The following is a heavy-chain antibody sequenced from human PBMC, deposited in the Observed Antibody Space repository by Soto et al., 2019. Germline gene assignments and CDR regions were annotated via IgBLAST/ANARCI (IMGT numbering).Heavy chain of an antibody. CDR3: VRDGSKTLRDCFDP. Sequence: QVQVQESGPGLVKPSETLSLTCSVSGGSMSKFYWSWIRKTAGKGLEWMGRVYATGTSDYNPSLRSGIAMSVEISKKTFSLRLRSVTAADTGVYYCVRDGSKTLRDCFDPWGQGILVTVSS. V-gene: IGHV4-4*07. J-gene: IGHJ5*02. D-gene: IGHD4-17*01. CDR1: GGSMSKFY. CDR2: VYATGTS.